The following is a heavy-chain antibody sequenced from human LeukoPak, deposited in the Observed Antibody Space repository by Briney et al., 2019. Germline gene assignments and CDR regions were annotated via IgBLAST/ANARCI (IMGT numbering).Heavy chain of an antibody. CDR1: GFTFSSYA. J-gene: IGHJ3*02. V-gene: IGHV3-21*01. Sequence: PGGSLRLSCAASGFTFSSYAMSWVRQAPGKGLEWVSSISSSSSYIYYADSVKGRFTISRDNAKNSLYLQMNSLRAEDTAVYYCARDPNPYCSSTSCDDAFDIWGQGTMVTVSS. D-gene: IGHD2-2*01. CDR3: ARDPNPYCSSTSCDDAFDI. CDR2: ISSSSSYI.